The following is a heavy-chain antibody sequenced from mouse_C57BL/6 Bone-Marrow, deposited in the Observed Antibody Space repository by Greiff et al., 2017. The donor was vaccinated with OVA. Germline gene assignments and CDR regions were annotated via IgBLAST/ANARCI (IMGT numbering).Heavy chain of an antibody. CDR2: ISSGGSYT. Sequence: EVKLVESGGDLVKPGGSLKLSCAASGFTFSSYGMSWVRQTPDKRLEWVATISSGGSYTYYPDSVKGRFTISGDNAKNTLYLQMSSLKSADTAMYYCARLPLAYWGQGTLVTVSA. CDR1: GFTFSSYG. CDR3: ARLPLAY. J-gene: IGHJ3*01. V-gene: IGHV5-6*01.